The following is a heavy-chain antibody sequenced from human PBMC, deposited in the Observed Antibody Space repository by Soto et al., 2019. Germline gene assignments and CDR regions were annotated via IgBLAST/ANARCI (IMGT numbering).Heavy chain of an antibody. V-gene: IGHV5-51*01. CDR2: IYPVDSDT. J-gene: IGHJ4*02. CDR3: ARAIGHCSSSSCYTFDY. CDR1: GYSFNIYW. Sequence: GESLKISCKTSGYSFNIYWIGWVRQMRGKGLEWMGIIYPVDSDTRYSPSFQGQVTISVDKSINTAYLQWSSLKASDTAMYYCARAIGHCSSSSCYTFDYWGQGTVVTVSS. D-gene: IGHD2-2*02.